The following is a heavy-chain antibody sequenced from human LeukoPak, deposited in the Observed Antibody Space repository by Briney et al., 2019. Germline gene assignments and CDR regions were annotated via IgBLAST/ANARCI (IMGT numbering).Heavy chain of an antibody. Sequence: GGSLRLSCAASGFTFSSYGMHWVRQAPGKGLEWVAFIRYDGSNKYYADSVKGRFTISRDNSKNTLYLQMNSLRAEDTAVYYCAKDQGYYDSSGYSYWGQGTLVTVSS. V-gene: IGHV3-30*02. CDR1: GFTFSSYG. CDR2: IRYDGSNK. CDR3: AKDQGYYDSSGYSY. D-gene: IGHD3-22*01. J-gene: IGHJ4*02.